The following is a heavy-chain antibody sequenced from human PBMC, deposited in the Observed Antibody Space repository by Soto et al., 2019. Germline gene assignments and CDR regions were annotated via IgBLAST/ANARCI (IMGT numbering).Heavy chain of an antibody. CDR1: GGSISSYY. CDR2: IYYSGST. Sequence: QVQLQESGPGLVKPSETLSLTCTVSGGSISSYYWSWIRQPPGKGLEWIGYIYYSGSTNYNPSLKSXXTXSXXTSKNQFSLKLSSVTAADTAVYYCARAAAYNWFDPWGQGTLVTVSS. V-gene: IGHV4-59*01. D-gene: IGHD6-13*01. J-gene: IGHJ5*02. CDR3: ARAAAYNWFDP.